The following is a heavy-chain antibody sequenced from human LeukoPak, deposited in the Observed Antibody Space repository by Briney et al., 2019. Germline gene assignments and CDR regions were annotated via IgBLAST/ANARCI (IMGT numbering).Heavy chain of an antibody. V-gene: IGHV3-9*01. CDR2: ISWNSGSI. CDR1: GFTFDDYA. CDR3: AKDRSINIAVAGPFDY. J-gene: IGHJ4*02. Sequence: GGSLRLSCAASGFTFDDYAMHWVRQAPGKGLERVSGISWNSGSIGYADSVKGRFTISRDNAKNSLYLQMNSLRAEDTALYYCAKDRSINIAVAGPFDYWGQGTLVTVST. D-gene: IGHD6-19*01.